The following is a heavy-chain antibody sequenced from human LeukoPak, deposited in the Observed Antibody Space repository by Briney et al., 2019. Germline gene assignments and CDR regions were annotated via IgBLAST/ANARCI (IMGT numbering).Heavy chain of an antibody. CDR1: GGSISSYY. CDR2: INHSGST. Sequence: SETLSLTCTVSGGSISSYYWSWIRQPPGKGLEWIGEINHSGSTNYNPSLKSRVTISVDTSKNQFSLKLSSVTAADKAVYYCGTDDPELWFGELXXXYXXXXVWXXXTXXTXS. J-gene: IGHJ6*02. D-gene: IGHD3-10*01. CDR3: GTDDPELWFGELXXXYXXXXV. V-gene: IGHV4-34*01.